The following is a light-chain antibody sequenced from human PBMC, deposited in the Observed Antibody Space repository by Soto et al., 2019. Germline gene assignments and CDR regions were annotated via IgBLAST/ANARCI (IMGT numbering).Light chain of an antibody. CDR3: CSYAGSYTLWV. J-gene: IGLJ3*02. CDR2: DVS. Sequence: QSALTQPRSVSGSPGQSVTISCTGTSSDVGGYNYVSWYQQHPGKAPKLMSYDVSKRPSGVPDRFSGSKSGNTASLTISGLQAEDGADYYCCSYAGSYTLWVFGGGTKLTVL. V-gene: IGLV2-11*01. CDR1: SSDVGGYNY.